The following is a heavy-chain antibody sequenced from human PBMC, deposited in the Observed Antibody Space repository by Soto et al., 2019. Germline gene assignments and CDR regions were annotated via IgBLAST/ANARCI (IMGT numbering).Heavy chain of an antibody. CDR3: AREGICADSDY. D-gene: IGHD2-21*02. Sequence: QVQLVQSGPEVKKPGASVKVSCKASGYSFSNYGIAWMRQAPGQGLEWVGWISGDNGNANYAENLQDRVTLTVDVSTTSASMELRRLRSDDTAVYFCAREGICADSDYWGQGTQVTVSS. CDR1: GYSFSNYG. V-gene: IGHV1-18*01. J-gene: IGHJ4*02. CDR2: ISGDNGNA.